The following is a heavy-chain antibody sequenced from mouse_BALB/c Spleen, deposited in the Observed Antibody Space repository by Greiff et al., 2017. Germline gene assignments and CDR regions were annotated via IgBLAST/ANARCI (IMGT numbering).Heavy chain of an antibody. D-gene: IGHD1-1*01. CDR3: ARLGSSRDWYFDV. Sequence: VQLQQSGPELVKPGASVKISCKASGYSFTGYFMNWVMQSHGKSLEWIGRINPYNGDTFYNQKFKGKATLTVDKSSSTAHMELRSLASEDSAVYYCARLGSSRDWYFDVWGAGTTVTVSS. V-gene: IGHV1-20*02. CDR2: INPYNGDT. CDR1: GYSFTGYF. J-gene: IGHJ1*01.